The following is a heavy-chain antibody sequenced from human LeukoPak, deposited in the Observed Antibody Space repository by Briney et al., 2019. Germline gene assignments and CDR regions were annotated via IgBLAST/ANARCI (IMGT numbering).Heavy chain of an antibody. CDR3: ARAMGVVAADFDY. V-gene: IGHV1-58*01. CDR1: GFTFTSSA. D-gene: IGHD2-15*01. CDR2: IVVGSGNT. Sequence: ASVKVSCKASGFTFTSSAVQWVRQARGQRLEWIGWIVVGSGNTNYAQKFQERVTITRDMSTSTAYMELSSLRSEDTAVYYCARAMGVVAADFDYWGQGTLVTVSS. J-gene: IGHJ4*02.